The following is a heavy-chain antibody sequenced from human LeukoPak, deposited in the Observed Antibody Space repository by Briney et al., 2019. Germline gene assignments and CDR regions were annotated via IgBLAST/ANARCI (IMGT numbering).Heavy chain of an antibody. Sequence: PSETLSLTCTVSGGSISSGGYYWSWIRQHPGKGLEWIGYIYYSGSTDYNPSLKSRVTISVDTSKNQFSLKLSSVTAADTAVYYCASSITMVRGVISPYYYYYGMDVWGQGTTVTVSS. CDR2: IYYSGST. CDR1: GGSISSGGYY. CDR3: ASSITMVRGVISPYYYYYGMDV. D-gene: IGHD3-10*01. V-gene: IGHV4-31*03. J-gene: IGHJ6*02.